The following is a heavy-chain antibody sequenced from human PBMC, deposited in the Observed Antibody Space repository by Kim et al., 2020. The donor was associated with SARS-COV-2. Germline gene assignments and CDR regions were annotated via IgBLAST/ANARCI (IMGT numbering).Heavy chain of an antibody. CDR3: TTDWGYSYGYSY. D-gene: IGHD5-18*01. CDR1: GFTFSNAW. Sequence: GGSLRLSCAASGFTFSNAWMSWVRQAPGKGLEWVGRIKSKTDGGTTDYAAPVKGRFTISRDDSKNTLYLQMNSLKTEDTAVYYCTTDWGYSYGYSYWGQGTLVTVSS. V-gene: IGHV3-15*01. J-gene: IGHJ4*02. CDR2: IKSKTDGGTT.